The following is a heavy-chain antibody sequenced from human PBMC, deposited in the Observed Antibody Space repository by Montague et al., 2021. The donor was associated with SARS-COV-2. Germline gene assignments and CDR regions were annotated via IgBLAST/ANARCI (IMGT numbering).Heavy chain of an antibody. Sequence: SETLSLTCSVSGTSINTHYWARIRQPPGKGLELIAYIHSSGSTNYKPSLQSRVNISMDMSKNQVSLSLTSVTGADTAVYHCATERGRTIDYWGRGTLVTVSS. V-gene: IGHV4-59*11. J-gene: IGHJ4*02. D-gene: IGHD2-2*01. CDR3: ATERGRTIDY. CDR1: GTSINTHY. CDR2: IHSSGST.